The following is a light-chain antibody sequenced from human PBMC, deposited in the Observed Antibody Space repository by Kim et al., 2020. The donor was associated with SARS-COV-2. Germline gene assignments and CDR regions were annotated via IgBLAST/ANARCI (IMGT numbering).Light chain of an antibody. Sequence: QSALTQPASVSGSPGQSITISCTGTSSDVGGYNYVSWYQQHPGKAPKLMIYDVSNRPSGVSNRFSGSKSGNTASLTISGLLAEDEADYYCSSYTSSSIYVFGTGTKVTVL. CDR2: DVS. V-gene: IGLV2-14*03. CDR3: SSYTSSSIYV. J-gene: IGLJ1*01. CDR1: SSDVGGYNY.